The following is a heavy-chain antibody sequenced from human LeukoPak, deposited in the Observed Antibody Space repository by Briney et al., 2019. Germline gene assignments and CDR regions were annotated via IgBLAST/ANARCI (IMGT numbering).Heavy chain of an antibody. CDR3: ARHWRTVVEMATIWNWFDP. CDR1: GGSISSGSYY. V-gene: IGHV4-61*02. D-gene: IGHD5-24*01. Sequence: PSETLSLTCTVSGGSISSGSYYWSWIRQPAGKGLEWIGRIYTSGSTYYNPSLKSRVTISVDTSKNQFSLKLSSVTAADTAVYYCARHWRTVVEMATIWNWFDPWGQGTLVTVSS. J-gene: IGHJ5*02. CDR2: IYTSGST.